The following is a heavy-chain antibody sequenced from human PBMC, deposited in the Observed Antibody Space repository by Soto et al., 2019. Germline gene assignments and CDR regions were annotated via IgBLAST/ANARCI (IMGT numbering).Heavy chain of an antibody. J-gene: IGHJ4*02. CDR2: IYDSGSP. CDR1: GCSISVYY. Sequence: SETLSLTCPISGCSISVYYWSWIRQPPGQALEWIGYIYDSGSPYYNPSLRSRVIISADTSKNQISLKLTSATAADTAVYYCARGVGSSPPRYWGRGTLVTVSS. D-gene: IGHD1-26*01. V-gene: IGHV4-59*01. CDR3: ARGVGSSPPRY.